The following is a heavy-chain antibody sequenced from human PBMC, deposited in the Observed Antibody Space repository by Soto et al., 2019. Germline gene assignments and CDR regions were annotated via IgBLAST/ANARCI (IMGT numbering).Heavy chain of an antibody. J-gene: IGHJ4*02. Sequence: EVQLVESGGGLVQPGGSLRLSCAASGFTFSNYWMHWVRQAPGEGLVWVSRIKTDGSSTGYADSVKGRFTISRDNAKNTMYRKRNSLGVEDTAVFYCGRGGVGHYEFDYWGQGTLVTVSS. CDR2: IKTDGSST. D-gene: IGHD4-17*01. CDR3: GRGGVGHYEFDY. V-gene: IGHV3-74*01. CDR1: GFTFSNYW.